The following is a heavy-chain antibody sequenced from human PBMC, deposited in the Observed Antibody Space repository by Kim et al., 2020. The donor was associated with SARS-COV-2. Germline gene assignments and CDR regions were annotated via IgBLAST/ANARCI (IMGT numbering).Heavy chain of an antibody. CDR3: ARDPIGFLFYYYGMDV. CDR1: GFTFSSYS. V-gene: IGHV3-21*01. J-gene: IGHJ6*02. CDR2: ISSSSSYI. Sequence: GGSLRLSCAASGFTFSSYSMNWVRQAPGKGLEWVSSISSSSSYIYYADSVMGRFTISRDNAKNSLYLQMNSLRAEDTAVYYCARDPIGFLFYYYGMDVWGQGTTVTVSS. D-gene: IGHD2-21*01.